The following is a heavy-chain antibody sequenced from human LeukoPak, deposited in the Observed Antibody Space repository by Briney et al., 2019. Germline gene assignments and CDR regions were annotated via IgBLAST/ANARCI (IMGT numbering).Heavy chain of an antibody. Sequence: GGSLRLSCAASGFTFSSYSMNWVRQAPGKGLEWVSSISSSSSYIYYADSVKGRFTISRDNAKNSLYLQMNSLRAEDTAVYYCARDLRYGGNSFDYWGQGTLVTVSS. CDR1: GFTFSSYS. CDR3: ARDLRYGGNSFDY. CDR2: ISSSSSYI. D-gene: IGHD4-23*01. J-gene: IGHJ4*02. V-gene: IGHV3-21*01.